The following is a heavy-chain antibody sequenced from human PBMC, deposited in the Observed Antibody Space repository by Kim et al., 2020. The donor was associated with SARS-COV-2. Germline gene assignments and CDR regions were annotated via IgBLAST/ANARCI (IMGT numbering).Heavy chain of an antibody. CDR1: GGSLSSYY. J-gene: IGHJ5*02. CDR2: IYYSGST. CDR3: ARGWELLAPNWFDP. D-gene: IGHD1-26*01. Sequence: SETLSLTCTVSGGSLSSYYWSWIRQPPGKGLEWIGYIYYSGSTNYNPSLKSRVTISVDTSKNQFSLKLSSVTAADTAVYYCARGWELLAPNWFDPWGQGTLVTVSS. V-gene: IGHV4-59*01.